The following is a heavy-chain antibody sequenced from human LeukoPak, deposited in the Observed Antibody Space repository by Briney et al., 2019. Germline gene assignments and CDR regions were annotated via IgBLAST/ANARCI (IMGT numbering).Heavy chain of an antibody. CDR3: ARDGSLPDY. J-gene: IGHJ4*02. V-gene: IGHV3-74*01. CDR2: IISDGSST. Sequence: GGSLRLSCAASGFAFSNYWMHWARQTPGKGLVWVSRIISDGSSTSYADSVKGRFTISRDNAKNTLYLQMNSLRAEDTAVYYCARDGSLPDYWGQGTLVTVSS. CDR1: GFAFSNYW.